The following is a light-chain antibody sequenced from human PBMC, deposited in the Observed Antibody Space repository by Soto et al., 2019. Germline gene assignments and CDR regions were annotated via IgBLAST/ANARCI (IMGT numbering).Light chain of an antibody. Sequence: QSVLTQPASVSGSPGQSITISCTGTSSDVGGYNYVSWYQQHPGKAPKLMIYDVSNRPSGVSNRFSGSKSDNTASLTISGRQAEDEADYYCSSYTSSTTWVFGGGTKLTVL. CDR3: SSYTSSTTWV. J-gene: IGLJ3*02. CDR2: DVS. CDR1: SSDVGGYNY. V-gene: IGLV2-14*01.